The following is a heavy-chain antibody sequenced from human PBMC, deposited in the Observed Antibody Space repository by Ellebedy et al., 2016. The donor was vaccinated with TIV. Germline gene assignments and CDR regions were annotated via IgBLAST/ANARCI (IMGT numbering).Heavy chain of an antibody. CDR3: ARHGQFDH. V-gene: IGHV4-34*01. J-gene: IGHJ4*02. CDR2: INHSGTT. CDR1: IGPFSGYF. D-gene: IGHD5-24*01. Sequence: SETLSLXXAVYIGPFSGYFWSWIRQPPGKGLEWIGEINHSGTTNYNPSLKSRVTMSVDTSKNQFSLRLRSVTAADTAVYYCARHGQFDHWGQGTLVIVSS.